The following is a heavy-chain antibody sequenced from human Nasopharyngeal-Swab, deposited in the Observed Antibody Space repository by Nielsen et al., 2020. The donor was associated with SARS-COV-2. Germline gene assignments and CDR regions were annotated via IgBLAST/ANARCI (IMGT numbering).Heavy chain of an antibody. CDR3: ARERGGGYGDY. CDR1: GFTFSPYT. V-gene: IGHV3-21*05. J-gene: IGHJ4*02. D-gene: IGHD5-12*01. Sequence: GGSLRLSCATSGFTFSPYTMTWVRQAPGKGLQWISYITSGNSVQYADSVRGRFTISRDNAKNSLYPQMNSLTAEDTAVYYCARERGGGYGDYWGQGTLVTVSS. CDR2: ITSGNSV.